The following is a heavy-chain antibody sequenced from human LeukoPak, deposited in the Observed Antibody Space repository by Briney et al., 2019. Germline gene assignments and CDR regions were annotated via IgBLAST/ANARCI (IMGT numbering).Heavy chain of an antibody. CDR2: ISGSGDAT. V-gene: IGHV3-23*01. Sequence: PGGSLRLSCVASQFTFNNYAMNWVRQAPGKGLKWVAAISGSGDATYHADSVRGRFTISRDNSKNTLYLQMNSLRVEDTAVYHCAKGLSACGHFNAFDIWGQGTMVTVSS. CDR3: AKGLSACGHFNAFDI. CDR1: QFTFNNYA. D-gene: IGHD3-3*02. J-gene: IGHJ3*02.